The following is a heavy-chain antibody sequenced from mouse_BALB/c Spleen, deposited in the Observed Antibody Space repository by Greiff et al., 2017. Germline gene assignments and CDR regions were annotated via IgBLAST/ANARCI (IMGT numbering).Heavy chain of an antibody. D-gene: IGHD1-1*01. CDR2: ISSGGSYT. J-gene: IGHJ4*01. V-gene: IGHV5-6*01. Sequence: EVQLVESGGDLVKPGGSLKLSCAASGFTFSSYGMSWVRQTPDKRLEWVATISSGGSYTYYPDSVKGRFTISRDNAKNTLYLQMSSLKSEDTAMYYCAREGGSSPYAMDYWGQGTSVTVSS. CDR1: GFTFSSYG. CDR3: AREGGSSPYAMDY.